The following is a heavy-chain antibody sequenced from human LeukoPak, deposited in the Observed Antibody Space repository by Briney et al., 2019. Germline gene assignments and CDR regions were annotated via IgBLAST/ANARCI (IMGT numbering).Heavy chain of an antibody. J-gene: IGHJ4*02. CDR1: GYTFTSYA. D-gene: IGHD3-10*01. CDR3: ARDLAQTDYYGSGDNDY. Sequence: GASVKVSCKASGYTFTSYAMHWVRQAPGQRLEWMGWINAGNGNTKYSQKFQGRVTMTRDTSTSTVYMELSSLRSEDTAVYYCARDLAQTDYYGSGDNDYWGQGTLVTVSS. V-gene: IGHV1-3*01. CDR2: INAGNGNT.